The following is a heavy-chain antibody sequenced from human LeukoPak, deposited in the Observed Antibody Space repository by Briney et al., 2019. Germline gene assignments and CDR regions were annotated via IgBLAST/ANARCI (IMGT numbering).Heavy chain of an antibody. CDR3: ARLRQLWLYNWFDP. D-gene: IGHD5-18*01. V-gene: IGHV4-39*01. J-gene: IGHJ5*02. CDR1: GGSISSSSYY. CDR2: IYYSGST. Sequence: NSSETLSLTCTVSGGSISSSSYYWGWIRQPPGKGLEWIGSIYYSGSTYYNPSLKSRVTISVDTSKNQFSLKLSSVTAADTAVYYRARLRQLWLYNWFDPWGQGTLVTVSS.